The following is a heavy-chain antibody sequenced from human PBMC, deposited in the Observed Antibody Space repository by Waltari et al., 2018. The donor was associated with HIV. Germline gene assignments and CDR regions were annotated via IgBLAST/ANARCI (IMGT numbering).Heavy chain of an antibody. Sequence: QVQLVQSGGGVVPQGGTLGLSCAASGFTVPSLNFHWVRQAPGKGLECVAFIGFQGNSEYYADSVKGRFTTSRDTSKNTVYLQMNSPRAEDTAVYYCAKDYGSGSYVFDNWGQGTLVTVSS. D-gene: IGHD3-10*01. J-gene: IGHJ4*02. CDR3: AKDYGSGSYVFDN. V-gene: IGHV3-30*02. CDR1: GFTVPSLN. CDR2: IGFQGNSE.